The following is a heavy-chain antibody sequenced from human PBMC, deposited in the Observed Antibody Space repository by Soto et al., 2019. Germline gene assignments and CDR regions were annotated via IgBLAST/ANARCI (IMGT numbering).Heavy chain of an antibody. CDR3: ARQADSSFDY. CDR1: GGSISSSSYY. V-gene: IGHV4-39*01. Sequence: SETLSLTCTVSGGSISSSSYYWDWIRQPPGKGLEWIGSIYYSGSTYYNPSLKSRVTISVDTSKNQFSLKLSSVTAADTAVYYCARQADSSFDYWGQGTLVTVSS. CDR2: IYYSGST. J-gene: IGHJ4*02.